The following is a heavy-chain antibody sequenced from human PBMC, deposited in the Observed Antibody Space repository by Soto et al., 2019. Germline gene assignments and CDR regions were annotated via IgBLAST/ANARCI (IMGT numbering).Heavy chain of an antibody. V-gene: IGHV4-4*02. CDR3: ARSPPSSYYGGSGTFDY. D-gene: IGHD3-10*01. J-gene: IGHJ4*02. CDR2: AYHSGSP. CDR1: GGFTSTNNW. Sequence: QLQLQESGPGLVRPSGTLSLTCAVSGGFTSTNNWWSWVRQPPGKGLELIGDAYHSGSPEYNPSRKARVSISVDKSKNQISLKMTSSTAPDTAVYYCARSPPSSYYGGSGTFDYWGQGTLVTVSS.